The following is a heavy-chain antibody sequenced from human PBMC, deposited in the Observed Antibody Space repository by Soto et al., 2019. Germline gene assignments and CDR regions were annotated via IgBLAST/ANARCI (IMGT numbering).Heavy chain of an antibody. D-gene: IGHD3-22*01. V-gene: IGHV3-30*18. CDR1: GFSFSSYG. CDR2: ISYDGDTK. J-gene: IGHJ6*02. Sequence: QVQLVESGGGVVQPGRSLRLSCAASGFSFSSYGMHWVRQAPGKGLEWVAVISYDGDTKYYADSVKGRFTISRDNSKSTLYLQMNNLRAEDTAVYYSAKDPYDRSGYHFSPYYFYGMDVWGHGTTFTVSS. CDR3: AKDPYDRSGYHFSPYYFYGMDV.